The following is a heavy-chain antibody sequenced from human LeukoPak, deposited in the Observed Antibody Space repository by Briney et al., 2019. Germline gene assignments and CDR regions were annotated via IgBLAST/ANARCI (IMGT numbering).Heavy chain of an antibody. D-gene: IGHD3-10*01. CDR1: GGSISSGDYY. V-gene: IGHV4-30-4*01. Sequence: SQTLSLTCTVSGGSISSGDYYWGWVRQPPGKGLEWIGYIYYSGSTYYNPSLKSRVTISVDTSKNQFSLKLSSVTAADTDVYYCAREDYRKVRGVIITGDYWGQGTLVTVSS. J-gene: IGHJ4*02. CDR2: IYYSGST. CDR3: AREDYRKVRGVIITGDY.